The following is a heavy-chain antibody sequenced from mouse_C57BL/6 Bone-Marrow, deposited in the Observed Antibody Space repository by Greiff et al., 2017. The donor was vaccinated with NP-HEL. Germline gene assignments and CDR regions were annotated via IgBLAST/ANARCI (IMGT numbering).Heavy chain of an antibody. Sequence: QVQLQQPGAELVKPGASVKLSCKASGYTFTTYWMQWVKQRPGQGLEWIGEIDPSDSNTNYNQKFKGKATLTVDPSSSTANMQLSSLTSEDSAVYYCARKAYYGRSYEFAYWGQGTLVTVSA. CDR1: GYTFTTYW. CDR2: IDPSDSNT. V-gene: IGHV1-50*01. CDR3: ARKAYYGRSYEFAY. J-gene: IGHJ3*01. D-gene: IGHD1-1*01.